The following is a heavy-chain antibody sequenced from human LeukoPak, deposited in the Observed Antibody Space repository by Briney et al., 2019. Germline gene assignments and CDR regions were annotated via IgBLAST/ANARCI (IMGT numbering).Heavy chain of an antibody. CDR1: GFTVSSNY. CDR3: AREGGLGYYDSSGYYYFI. CDR2: IYIGGST. J-gene: IGHJ3*02. D-gene: IGHD3-22*01. Sequence: PGGSLRLSCAASGFTVSSNYMSWVRHAPGKGLGWVSVIYIGGSTYYADSVKGRFTISRDNSKNTLYLQMNSLRAEDTAVYYCAREGGLGYYDSSGYYYFIWGQGTMVTVSS. V-gene: IGHV3-66*01.